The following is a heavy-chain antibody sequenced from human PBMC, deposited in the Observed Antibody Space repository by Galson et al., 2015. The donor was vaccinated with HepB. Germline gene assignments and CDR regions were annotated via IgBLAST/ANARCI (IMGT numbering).Heavy chain of an antibody. CDR2: INAGNGNT. CDR1: GYTLTNYA. V-gene: IGHV1-3*01. D-gene: IGHD6-19*01. Sequence: SVKVSCKASGYTLTNYAIHWVRQAPGKRLEWMGWINAGNGNTKSSQTFQGRVTITRDTSASTAYMELSSLRSEDTAVYYCARAGMTVAGYAYSWLDAWGQGSLVTVSS. J-gene: IGHJ5*02. CDR3: ARAGMTVAGYAYSWLDA.